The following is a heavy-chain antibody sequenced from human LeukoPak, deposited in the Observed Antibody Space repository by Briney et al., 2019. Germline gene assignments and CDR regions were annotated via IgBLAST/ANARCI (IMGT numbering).Heavy chain of an antibody. CDR3: ARHPTSDGGNGEFDY. Sequence: GESLKISCKGSGYSFTSYWIGWVRQMPGKGLEWMGIIYPGDSDTRYSPSFQGQVTISADKSISTAYLQWSSLKASDTAMYYCARHPTSDGGNGEFDYWGQGTLVTVSS. J-gene: IGHJ4*02. V-gene: IGHV5-51*01. D-gene: IGHD4-23*01. CDR2: IYPGDSDT. CDR1: GYSFTSYW.